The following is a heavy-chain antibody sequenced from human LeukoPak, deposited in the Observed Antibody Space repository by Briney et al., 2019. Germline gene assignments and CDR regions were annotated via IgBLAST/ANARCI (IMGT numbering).Heavy chain of an antibody. CDR2: IYTSGST. D-gene: IGHD6-13*01. V-gene: IGHV4-4*07. J-gene: IGHJ4*02. Sequence: SETLSLTCTVSGYSISSGYYWSWIRQPAGKGLEWIGRIYTSGSTNYNPSLKSRVTMSVDTSKNQFSLKLSSVTAADTAVYYCARDSPQFSPQPYKEQLVHTSYWGQGTLVTVSS. CDR3: ARDSPQFSPQPYKEQLVHTSY. CDR1: GYSISSGYY.